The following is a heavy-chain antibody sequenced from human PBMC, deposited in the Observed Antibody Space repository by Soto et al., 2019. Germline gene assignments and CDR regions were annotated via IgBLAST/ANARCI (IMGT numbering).Heavy chain of an antibody. V-gene: IGHV5-51*03. D-gene: IGHD6-19*01. CDR3: ARPVRIIAVAGVDAFDI. J-gene: IGHJ3*02. CDR2: IYPGDSDT. Sequence: EVQLVQSGAEVKKPGESLQISCKGSGYSFTSYWIGWVRQMPGKGLEWMGIIYPGDSDTRYSPSFQGQVTISADKSISTAYLQWSSLKASDTAMYYCARPVRIIAVAGVDAFDIWGQGTMVTVSS. CDR1: GYSFTSYW.